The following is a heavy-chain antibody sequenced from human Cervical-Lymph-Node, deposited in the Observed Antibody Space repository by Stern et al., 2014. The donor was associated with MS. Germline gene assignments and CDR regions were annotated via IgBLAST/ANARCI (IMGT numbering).Heavy chain of an antibody. CDR1: GFSLTTSGVG. CDR2: LYWDDEM. J-gene: IGHJ5*02. CDR3: AHRSTSVAGAWAS. Sequence: QVTLRESGPTLVKPTQTLKLTCDFSGFSLTTSGVGVGWIRQPPGKALEWLALLYWDDEMRYSPSLKNRLSIITDTAKNQVVLTMTNMDPVDTGTYYCAHRSTSVAGAWASWGQGILVVVSS. D-gene: IGHD1-26*01. V-gene: IGHV2-5*02.